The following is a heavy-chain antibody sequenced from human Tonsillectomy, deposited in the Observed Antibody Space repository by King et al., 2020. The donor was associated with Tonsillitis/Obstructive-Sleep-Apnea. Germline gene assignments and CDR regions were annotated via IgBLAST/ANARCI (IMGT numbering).Heavy chain of an antibody. CDR2: IYWDDDK. Sequence: TLKESGPTLVKPTQTLTLTCTFSGFSLSTSGVGVGWIRQPPGEALEWLALIYWDDDKRYSPSLKSRPTITKDTSKTQVVLTMTNMDPVDTATYYCAHWGRGSGNYNYFDYWGQGILVTVSS. J-gene: IGHJ4*02. V-gene: IGHV2-5*02. CDR3: AHWGRGSGNYNYFDY. CDR1: GFSLSTSGVG. D-gene: IGHD3-10*01.